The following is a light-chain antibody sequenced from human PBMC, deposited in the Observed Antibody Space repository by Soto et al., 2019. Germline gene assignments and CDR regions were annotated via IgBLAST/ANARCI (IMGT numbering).Light chain of an antibody. CDR3: SSYASGTTHVV. V-gene: IGLV2-14*01. Sequence: QSVLTQPASASGSPGQSITISCTGTSSDIGGYNYVSWYQQYPGKAPKLMIYEVSNRPSGVSNRFSGSKSGNAASLTFSGLQAEDEADYYCSSYASGTTHVVFGGGTQLTVL. CDR2: EVS. J-gene: IGLJ2*01. CDR1: SSDIGGYNY.